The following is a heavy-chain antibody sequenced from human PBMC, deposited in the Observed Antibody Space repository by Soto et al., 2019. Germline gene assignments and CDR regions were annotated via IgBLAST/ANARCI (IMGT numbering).Heavy chain of an antibody. CDR1: VFTFSNYW. D-gene: IGHD6-13*01. J-gene: IGHJ4*02. CDR2: IKQDGSEK. Sequence: VGSLRLSCASSVFTFSNYWMSCVRQSPGKGLEWVANIKQDGSEKYYVDSVKGRFTISRDNAKNSLYLQMNSLRAEDTAVYFCARARSGSARPFSSSWSGDLEWWRQGTLAIVSS. CDR3: ARARSGSARPFSSSWSGDLEW. V-gene: IGHV3-7*01.